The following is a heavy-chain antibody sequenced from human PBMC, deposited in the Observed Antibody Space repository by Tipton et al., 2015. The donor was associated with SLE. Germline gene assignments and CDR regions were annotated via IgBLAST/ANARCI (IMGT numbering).Heavy chain of an antibody. CDR2: INYSGDA. D-gene: IGHD3-9*01. V-gene: IGHV4-39*07. CDR3: ARVFDWYHAFDI. Sequence: TLSLTCTVSGGSFSTTSHYCGWIRQPPGKRLEWIGSINYSGDAYYNSSLKSRVTVSVDTSRNQFSLRLSSVTAADTAVYYCARVFDWYHAFDIWGQGTMVTVSS. CDR1: GGSFSTTSHY. J-gene: IGHJ3*02.